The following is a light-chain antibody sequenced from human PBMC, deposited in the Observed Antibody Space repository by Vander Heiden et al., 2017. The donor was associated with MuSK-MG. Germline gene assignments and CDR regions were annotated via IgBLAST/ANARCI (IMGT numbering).Light chain of an antibody. V-gene: IGKV2-28*01. CDR3: RQALQTPLT. CDR2: LGS. Sequence: DIVMTQSPLSLPVTPGEPASISCRSSQSLLHSNGYNYLDWYLQKPGQSPQLLIYLGSNRASGVPDRFSGRGSGTDFTLKSSRVEAEDVGVYYCRQALQTPLTFGGGTKVEIK. CDR1: QSLLHSNGYNY. J-gene: IGKJ4*01.